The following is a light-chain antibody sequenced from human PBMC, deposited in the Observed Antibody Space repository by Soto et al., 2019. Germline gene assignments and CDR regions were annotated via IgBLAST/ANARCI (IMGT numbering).Light chain of an antibody. CDR3: QQRTNWPRT. CDR2: DAS. J-gene: IGKJ1*01. Sequence: IVLTQTPATLSLSSRERATLSCRASHSVSNYLAWYQHKPGQAPRLLIYDASNRATGIPDRFSGSGSGTDFTHTISSLEPEDFAAYYCQQRTNWPRTFGQGTKVDIK. V-gene: IGKV3-11*01. CDR1: HSVSNY.